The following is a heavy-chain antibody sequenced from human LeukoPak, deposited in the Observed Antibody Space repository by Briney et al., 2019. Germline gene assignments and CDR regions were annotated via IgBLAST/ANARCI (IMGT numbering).Heavy chain of an antibody. J-gene: IGHJ5*02. CDR2: IKQDGSEK. Sequence: GGALRHSFAAPGFPLSSFLVGWGPQAPGKGRGGGGNIKQDGSEKYYVDSVKGRFTISRDNAKNSLYLQMNSLRAEDTAVYYCARDTVTTVRYNWFDPWGQGTLVTVSS. V-gene: IGHV3-7*01. CDR1: GFPLSSFL. D-gene: IGHD4-17*01. CDR3: ARDTVTTVRYNWFDP.